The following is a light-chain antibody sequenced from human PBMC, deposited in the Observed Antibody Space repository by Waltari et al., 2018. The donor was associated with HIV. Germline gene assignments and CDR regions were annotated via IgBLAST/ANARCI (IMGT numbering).Light chain of an antibody. CDR2: MLA. Sequence: VMTQTTLSLPVTPGAPASIPCRSSASLLDTDGGNTYLDWYLQKPGQSPQLLIYMLAYRASGVPDRFSGSGSCSDFTLKISRVEAEDVGVYDCMQRIDFPITFGQGTRLEIK. J-gene: IGKJ5*01. CDR3: MQRIDFPIT. CDR1: ASLLDTDGGNTY. V-gene: IGKV2-40*01.